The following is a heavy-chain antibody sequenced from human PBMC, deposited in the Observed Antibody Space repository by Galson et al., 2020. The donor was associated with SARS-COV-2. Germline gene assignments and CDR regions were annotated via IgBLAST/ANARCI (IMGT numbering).Heavy chain of an antibody. CDR3: ARDSGRITIFGVVIISPAWFDP. J-gene: IGHJ5*02. CDR1: GGSISSSSYY. CDR2: IYYSGST. Sequence: SETLSLTCTVSGGSISSSSYYWGWIRQPPGKGLEWIGSIYYSGSTYYNPSLKSRVTISVDTSKNQFSLKLSSVTAADTAVYYCARDSGRITIFGVVIISPAWFDPWGQGTLVTVS. V-gene: IGHV4-39*07. D-gene: IGHD3-3*01.